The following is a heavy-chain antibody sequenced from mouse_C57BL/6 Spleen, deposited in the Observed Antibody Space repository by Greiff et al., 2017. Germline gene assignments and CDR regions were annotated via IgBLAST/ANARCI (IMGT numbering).Heavy chain of an antibody. CDR3: ARMGGRGYFDY. Sequence: VQLQQPGAELVMPGASVKLSCKASGYTFTSYWMHWVKQRPGQGLEWIGEIDPSDSYNNYNQKFKGKSILTVDKSSSTAYMQLSSLTSEDSAVYYCARMGGRGYFDYWGQGTTLTVSS. D-gene: IGHD6-1*01. J-gene: IGHJ2*01. CDR2: IDPSDSYN. V-gene: IGHV1-69*01. CDR1: GYTFTSYW.